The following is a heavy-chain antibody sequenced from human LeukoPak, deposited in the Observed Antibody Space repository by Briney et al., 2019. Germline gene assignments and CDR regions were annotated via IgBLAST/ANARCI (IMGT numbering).Heavy chain of an antibody. D-gene: IGHD6-19*01. J-gene: IGHJ4*02. V-gene: IGHV3-11*01. CDR3: ARGPVSSSGFFAY. CDR2: ISSSGGTI. CDR1: GFTFSDYH. Sequence: GGSLRLSCAASGFTFSDYHMSWIRQAPGKGLEWVSYISSSGGTISYADSVKGRFTISRDSAKNSLYLQMNSLRAEDTAVYYCARGPVSSSGFFAYWGQGTLVTVSS.